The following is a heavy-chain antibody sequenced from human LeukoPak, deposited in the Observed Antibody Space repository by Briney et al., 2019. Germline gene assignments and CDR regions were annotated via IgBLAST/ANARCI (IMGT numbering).Heavy chain of an antibody. CDR1: GFTFSTYG. J-gene: IGHJ4*02. V-gene: IGHV3-7*01. Sequence: PGGSLRLSCAASGFTFSTYGMNWVRQAPGEGLEWVANIKDDGSEKRDVDSVKGRFTISRDNAKNSLYLQMNSLRVEDTAVYYCVRDKLVGPSRLDHWGQGTLVTVSS. CDR2: IKDDGSEK. D-gene: IGHD1-26*01. CDR3: VRDKLVGPSRLDH.